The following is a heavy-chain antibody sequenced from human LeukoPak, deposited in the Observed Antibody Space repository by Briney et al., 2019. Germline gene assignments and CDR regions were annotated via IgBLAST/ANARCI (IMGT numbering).Heavy chain of an antibody. CDR1: GGSFSSYY. V-gene: IGHV4-34*01. D-gene: IGHD2-2*02. CDR3: ARVGRGTARYCSSTSCYTDWFDP. J-gene: IGHJ5*02. CDR2: INHSGST. Sequence: TSETLSLTCAVYGGSFSSYYWSWIRQPPGKGLEWIGEINHSGSTSYNPSLKSRVTISVDTSKNQFSLKLSSVTAADTAVYYCARVGRGTARYCSSTSCYTDWFDPWGQGTLVTVSS.